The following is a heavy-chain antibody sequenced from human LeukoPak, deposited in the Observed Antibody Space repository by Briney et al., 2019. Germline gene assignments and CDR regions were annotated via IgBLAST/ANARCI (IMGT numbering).Heavy chain of an antibody. CDR1: GFTFSNAW. CDR2: IRSETDGGTT. V-gene: IGHV3-15*01. D-gene: IGHD6-25*01. Sequence: PGGSLRLSCAASGFTFSNAWMNWVRQAPGKGLEWVGHIRSETDGGTTDFAAHVKGRFTISRDDSENTLFLQMNSLKTEDTAVYYCTTAAFHWGQGTLVTVSS. CDR3: TTAAFH. J-gene: IGHJ1*01.